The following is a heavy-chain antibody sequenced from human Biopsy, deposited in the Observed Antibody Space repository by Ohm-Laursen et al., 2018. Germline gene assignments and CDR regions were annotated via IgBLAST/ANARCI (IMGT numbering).Heavy chain of an antibody. D-gene: IGHD2-21*01. Sequence: SDTLSLTCAVSGGSFTCHYWTWIRQPPGKGLEGIGEINHNGSTNYNPSLKSRVTLSVDTSKKQFSLKVNSVTAAGTSVYYCARGRRIPLWSWFDPWGRGTLVTVSS. CDR3: ARGRRIPLWSWFDP. V-gene: IGHV4-34*01. J-gene: IGHJ5*02. CDR1: GGSFTCHY. CDR2: INHNGST.